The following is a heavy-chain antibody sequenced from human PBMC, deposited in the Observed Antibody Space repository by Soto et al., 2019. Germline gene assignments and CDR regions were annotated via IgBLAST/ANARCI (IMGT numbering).Heavy chain of an antibody. V-gene: IGHV2-5*02. CDR1: GFSLSTSGVG. CDR3: AHDTYYYGSGSPLFDP. J-gene: IGHJ5*02. Sequence: QITLKESGPTLVKPTQTLTLTCTFSGFSLSTSGVGVGWIRQPPGKDLEWLALIYWDDDKRYSPSLKSRLTITKDASKNQVDLTMTNMDPVDTATYYCAHDTYYYGSGSPLFDPWGQGTLVTVSS. D-gene: IGHD3-10*01. CDR2: IYWDDDK.